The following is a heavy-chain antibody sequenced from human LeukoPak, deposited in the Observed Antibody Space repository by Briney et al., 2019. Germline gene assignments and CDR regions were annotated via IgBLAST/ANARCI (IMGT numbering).Heavy chain of an antibody. CDR2: IYSGGST. J-gene: IGHJ4*02. D-gene: IGHD4-17*01. Sequence: GGSLRLSCAASGFTVSSNYMSWVRQAPGKGLEWVSVIYSGGSTYYADSVKGRFTISRDNSKNTLYLQMNSLRAEDTAVYYCARDFDYGDSAYYFDYWGQRTLVTVSS. CDR1: GFTVSSNY. CDR3: ARDFDYGDSAYYFDY. V-gene: IGHV3-66*02.